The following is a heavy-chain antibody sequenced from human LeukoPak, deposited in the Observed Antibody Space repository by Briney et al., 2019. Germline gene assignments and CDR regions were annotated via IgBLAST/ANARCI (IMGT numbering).Heavy chain of an antibody. Sequence: PGGSLRLSCAASGFTFSSYAMHWVRQAPGKGLEWAAVISSDGNTQYYADSVEGRFTISRDNSNNTLYLQMNSLRADDTAIYYCARRRIVGSIDDAFDIWDQGTMVTLSS. CDR2: ISSDGNTQ. CDR1: GFTFSSYA. D-gene: IGHD1-26*01. V-gene: IGHV3-30-3*01. J-gene: IGHJ3*02. CDR3: ARRRIVGSIDDAFDI.